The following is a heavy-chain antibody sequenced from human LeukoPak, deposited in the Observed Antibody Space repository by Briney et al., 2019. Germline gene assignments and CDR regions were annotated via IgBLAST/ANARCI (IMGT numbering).Heavy chain of an antibody. Sequence: GASVKVSCKASGYTFTSYYMHWVRQAPGQGLEWMGIINPSGGSTSYAQKFQGRVTITRDTSASTAYMELSSLRSEDMAVYYCAREAYDYMIDFYYYYMDVWGKGTTVTVSS. CDR3: AREAYDYMIDFYYYYMDV. CDR2: INPSGGST. D-gene: IGHD4-11*01. J-gene: IGHJ6*03. V-gene: IGHV1-46*01. CDR1: GYTFTSYY.